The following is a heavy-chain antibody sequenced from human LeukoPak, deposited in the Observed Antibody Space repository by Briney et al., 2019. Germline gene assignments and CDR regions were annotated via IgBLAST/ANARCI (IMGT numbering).Heavy chain of an antibody. CDR2: INPNSGGT. Sequence: ASVKVSCKASGYTFTGYYMHWVRQAPGQGLEWMGWINPNSGGTNYAQKFQGRVTMTRDTSISTAYMELSRLRSDDTAVNYCASIRVAEAGPWFDYWGQGTLVTVSS. CDR1: GYTFTGYY. CDR3: ASIRVAEAGPWFDY. V-gene: IGHV1-2*02. J-gene: IGHJ4*02. D-gene: IGHD6-13*01.